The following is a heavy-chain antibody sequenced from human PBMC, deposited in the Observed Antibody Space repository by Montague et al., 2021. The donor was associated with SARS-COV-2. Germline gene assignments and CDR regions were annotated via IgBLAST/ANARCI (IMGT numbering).Heavy chain of an antibody. D-gene: IGHD3-10*01. V-gene: IGHV4-39*01. CDR1: GGSISSNSYY. Sequence: SETLSLTCTVSGGSISSNSYYWGWIRQPPGKGLEWIGSIYYSGSTYYNPSLKSRVTISVDTSKNQFSLKLSSVTAADTAVYYCARQGRSSMVRLNCFDPWGQGTLVTVSS. CDR3: ARQGRSSMVRLNCFDP. CDR2: IYYSGST. J-gene: IGHJ5*02.